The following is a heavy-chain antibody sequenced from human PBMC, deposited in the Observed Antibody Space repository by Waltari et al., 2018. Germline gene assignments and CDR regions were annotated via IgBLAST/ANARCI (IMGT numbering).Heavy chain of an antibody. Sequence: QVQLVQSGAEVKKPGASVKVPCKASGYPFTSYAMLWVRQAPGQRLEWMGWINAGNGNTKYSQKVQGRVTITRDTSASTAYMELSSLRSEDTAVYYCARDGEDYYDSSGYRWFDPWGQGTLVTVSS. CDR2: INAGNGNT. CDR3: ARDGEDYYDSSGYRWFDP. D-gene: IGHD3-22*01. V-gene: IGHV1-3*01. J-gene: IGHJ5*02. CDR1: GYPFTSYA.